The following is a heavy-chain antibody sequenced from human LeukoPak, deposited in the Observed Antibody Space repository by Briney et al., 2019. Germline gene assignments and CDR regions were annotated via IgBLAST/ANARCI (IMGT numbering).Heavy chain of an antibody. CDR3: ASIGSGSYPDY. V-gene: IGHV4-39*07. D-gene: IGHD3-10*01. Sequence: SETLSLTCTVSGGSISSSSYYWGWIRQPPGKGLEWIGSIYYSGSTYYNPSLKSRVTISVDTSKNQFSLKLSSVTAADTAVYYCASIGSGSYPDYWGQGTLVAVSS. CDR2: IYYSGST. CDR1: GGSISSSSYY. J-gene: IGHJ4*02.